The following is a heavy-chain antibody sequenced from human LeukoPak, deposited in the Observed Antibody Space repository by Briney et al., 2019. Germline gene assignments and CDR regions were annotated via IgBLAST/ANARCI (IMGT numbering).Heavy chain of an antibody. Sequence: SETLSLTCTVSGGSISSYYWSWIRQPPGKGLEWIGYIYYSGSTNYNPSLKSRVTISVDTSKNQFSLKLSSVTAADTAVYYCARHPKGTAMVYYFDYWGQGTLFTVSS. J-gene: IGHJ4*02. D-gene: IGHD5-18*01. CDR1: GGSISSYY. V-gene: IGHV4-59*08. CDR3: ARHPKGTAMVYYFDY. CDR2: IYYSGST.